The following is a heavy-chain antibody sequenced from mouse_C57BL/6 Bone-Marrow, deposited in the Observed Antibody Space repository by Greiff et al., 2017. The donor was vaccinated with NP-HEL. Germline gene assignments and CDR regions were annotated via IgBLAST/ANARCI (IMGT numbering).Heavy chain of an antibody. V-gene: IGHV7-1*01. CDR1: GFTFSDFY. CDR2: SRNKANDYTT. J-gene: IGHJ1*03. CDR3: ARDPYYYGSSPYWDFDV. Sequence: EVQVVESGGGLVQSGRSLRLSCATSGFTFSDFYMEWVRQAPGKGLEWIGASRNKANDYTTEYSTSVKGRFIVSRDTSQSILYLQMNALRAEDTAIYYCARDPYYYGSSPYWDFDVWGTGTTVTVSS. D-gene: IGHD1-1*01.